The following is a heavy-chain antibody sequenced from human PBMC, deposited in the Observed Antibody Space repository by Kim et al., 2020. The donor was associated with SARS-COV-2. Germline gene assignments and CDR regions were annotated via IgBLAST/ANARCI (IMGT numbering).Heavy chain of an antibody. J-gene: IGHJ4*02. D-gene: IGHD7-27*01. V-gene: IGHV1-2*06. CDR3: ARSNSVDS. Sequence: ASVKVSCRTSGYIFTDYSMHWVRQAPGQGLKWMGRINPNSGGTNYAQNFQGRVAMTRDTSISTVYMELSRLTSDDTAVYYCARSNSVDSWGQGTLVTVSS. CDR2: INPNSGGT. CDR1: GYIFTDYS.